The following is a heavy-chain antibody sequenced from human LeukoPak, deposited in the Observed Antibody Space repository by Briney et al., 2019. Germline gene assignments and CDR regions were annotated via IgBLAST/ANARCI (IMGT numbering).Heavy chain of an antibody. Sequence: PSETLSLTCAVYGGSFSGYYWNWIRQPAGKGLEWIGRVYTSGSTNYNPSLKSRVTISVDTSKNQFSLKLSSVTAADTAVYYCARQTGSGLFSLPGGQGTLVTVSS. J-gene: IGHJ4*02. D-gene: IGHD3-10*01. CDR1: GGSFSGYY. CDR2: VYTSGST. V-gene: IGHV4-59*10. CDR3: ARQTGSGLFSLP.